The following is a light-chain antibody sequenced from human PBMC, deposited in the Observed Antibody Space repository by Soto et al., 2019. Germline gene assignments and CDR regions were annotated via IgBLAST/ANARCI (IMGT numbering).Light chain of an antibody. CDR3: QQRSNWHGT. CDR1: QSGTTQ. CDR2: GAS. J-gene: IGKJ1*01. V-gene: IGKV3D-11*02. Sequence: IVLTQSPGTLSLSPGETATLSCRASQSGTTQLAWYQQKRGRAPRLIIHGASRRATGIPARFSGSGSGTDFTLTISSLEPEDFAVYYCQQRSNWHGTFGQRTMVDI.